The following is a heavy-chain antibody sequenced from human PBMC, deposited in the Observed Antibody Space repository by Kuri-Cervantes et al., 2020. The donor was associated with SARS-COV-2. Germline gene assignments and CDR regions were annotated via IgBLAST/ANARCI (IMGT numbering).Heavy chain of an antibody. V-gene: IGHV1-18*04. D-gene: IGHD2-21*02. J-gene: IGHJ3*02. Sequence: ASVKVSCKASGYTFTSYGITWVRQAPGQGLEWMGWISAYNSNTNYAQKLQGRVTMTTDTSTSTAYTELRSLRSDDTAVYYCARSAVVTAIDAFDIWGQGTMVTVSS. CDR1: GYTFTSYG. CDR2: ISAYNSNT. CDR3: ARSAVVTAIDAFDI.